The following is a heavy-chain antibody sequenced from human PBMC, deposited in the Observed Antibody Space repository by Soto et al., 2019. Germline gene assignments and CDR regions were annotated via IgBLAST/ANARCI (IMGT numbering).Heavy chain of an antibody. CDR3: AKASSLIAAADV. V-gene: IGHV3-9*01. Sequence: EVPLVESGGGLVQPGRSLRLSCAASGFTFDDYAMHWVRQAPGKGLEWVSGISWNSGSIGYADSVKGRFTISRDNAKNSLYLQMNSLRAEDTALYYCAKASSLIAAADVWGQGTLVTVSS. CDR2: ISWNSGSI. D-gene: IGHD6-13*01. J-gene: IGHJ4*02. CDR1: GFTFDDYA.